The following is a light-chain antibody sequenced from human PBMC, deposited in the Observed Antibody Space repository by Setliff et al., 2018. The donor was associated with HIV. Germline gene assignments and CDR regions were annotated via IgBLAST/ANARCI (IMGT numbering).Light chain of an antibody. V-gene: IGLV2-14*01. Sequence: QSVLTQPASVSGSPGQSITISCTGTSSDVGGHNYVSWYQHHPGKAPKVMIYEVSNRPSGVSNRFSGSKSGNTATLTISGLQAEDEADYYCSSYTNSVPRVFGTGTKATVL. J-gene: IGLJ1*01. CDR1: SSDVGGHNY. CDR3: SSYTNSVPRV. CDR2: EVS.